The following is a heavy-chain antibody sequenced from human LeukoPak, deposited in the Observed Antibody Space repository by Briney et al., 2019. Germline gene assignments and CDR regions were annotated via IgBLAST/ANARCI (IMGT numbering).Heavy chain of an antibody. J-gene: IGHJ3*02. CDR2: IYPGDSDT. D-gene: IGHD3-10*01. Sequence: GESLKISCKGSGYSFTSYWIGWVRQMPGKGLEWMGIIYPGDSDTRYSPSFQGQVTISADKPISTAYLQWSSLKASDTAMYYCARSASKPSAMVRGGRDAFDIWGQGTMVTVSS. CDR1: GYSFTSYW. CDR3: ARSASKPSAMVRGGRDAFDI. V-gene: IGHV5-51*04.